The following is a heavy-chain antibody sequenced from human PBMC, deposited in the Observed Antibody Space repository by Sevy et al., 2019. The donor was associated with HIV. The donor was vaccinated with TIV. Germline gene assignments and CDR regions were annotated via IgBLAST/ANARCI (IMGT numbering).Heavy chain of an antibody. CDR2: IYWNDDK. CDR3: AHVRKQQLHFDY. CDR1: GFSLSTSGVG. V-gene: IGHV2-5*01. J-gene: IGHJ4*02. D-gene: IGHD6-13*01. Sequence: SGPTLVNPTQTLTLTCTFSGFSLSTSGVGVGWIRQPPGKALEWLALIYWNDDKRYSPSLKSRLTFTKDTSKNQVVLTMTNMDPVDTATYYCAHVRKQQLHFDYWGQGTLVTVSS.